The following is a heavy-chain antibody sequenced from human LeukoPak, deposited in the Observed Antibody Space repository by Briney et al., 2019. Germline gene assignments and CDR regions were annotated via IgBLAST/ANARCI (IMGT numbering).Heavy chain of an antibody. D-gene: IGHD2-2*03. Sequence: PSETLSLTCTVSGGSISSYYWSWIRQPAGKGLEWIGRIYTSGSTNYNPSLKSRVTMSVDTSKNQFSLKLSSVTAADTAVYYCAREVLDIVVVPAGNFDYWGLGTLVTVSS. CDR3: AREVLDIVVVPAGNFDY. CDR1: GGSISSYY. V-gene: IGHV4-4*07. CDR2: IYTSGST. J-gene: IGHJ4*02.